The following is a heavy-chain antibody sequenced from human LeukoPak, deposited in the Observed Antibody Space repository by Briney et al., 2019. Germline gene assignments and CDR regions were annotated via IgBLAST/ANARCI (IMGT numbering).Heavy chain of an antibody. V-gene: IGHV1-18*01. J-gene: IGHJ4*02. Sequence: ASVTVSCKASGYTFTSYGISWVRQAPGQGLEWMGWISAYNGNTNYAQKLQGRVTMTTDTSTSTAYMELRSLRSDDTAVYYCARDLGADQWLAPFDYWGQGTLVTVSS. CDR2: ISAYNGNT. CDR1: GYTFTSYG. D-gene: IGHD6-19*01. CDR3: ARDLGADQWLAPFDY.